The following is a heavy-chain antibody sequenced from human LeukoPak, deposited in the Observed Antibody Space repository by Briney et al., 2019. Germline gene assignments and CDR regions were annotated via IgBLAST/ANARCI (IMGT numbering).Heavy chain of an antibody. CDR1: GFTFSSYA. D-gene: IGHD3-9*01. Sequence: PGGSLRLSCAASGFTFSSYAMSWVRQAPGKGLEWVSAISGSGGSTYYADSVKGRFTISRDNSKNTLYPQMNSLRAEDTAVYYCAGYYDILTGYYYFDYWGQGTLVTVSS. CDR2: ISGSGGST. J-gene: IGHJ4*02. V-gene: IGHV3-23*01. CDR3: AGYYDILTGYYYFDY.